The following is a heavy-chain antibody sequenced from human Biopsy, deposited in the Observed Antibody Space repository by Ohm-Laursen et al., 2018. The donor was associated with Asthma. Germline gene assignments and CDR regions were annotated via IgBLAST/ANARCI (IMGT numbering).Heavy chain of an antibody. D-gene: IGHD2-2*01. J-gene: IGHJ4*02. V-gene: IGHV1-69*01. Sequence: GSSVKVSCKSLGGTFNTYVIGWVRQAPGQGPEWMGGINSVFGTTTYPQKFQDRVTITADDSTSTVHMELSSLRSEDTAVYYCARKAGSCISRTCYSLDFWGQGTLVTVSS. CDR3: ARKAGSCISRTCYSLDF. CDR1: GGTFNTYV. CDR2: INSVFGTT.